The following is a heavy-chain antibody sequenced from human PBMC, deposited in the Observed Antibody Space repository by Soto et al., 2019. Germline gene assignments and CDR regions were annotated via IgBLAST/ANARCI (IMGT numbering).Heavy chain of an antibody. D-gene: IGHD3-22*01. CDR3: ARDSVLYYYDSSGYFFDY. J-gene: IGHJ4*02. CDR2: ISYNGNNK. CDR1: GFTFSSYG. Sequence: PGGSLRLSCAASGFTFSSYGMHWVRQAPGEGLEWVALISYNGNNKYYADSVKGRFTISRDNYKNTLYLQMNSLRDEDTAVYYCARDSVLYYYDSSGYFFDYWGQGTLVTVSS. V-gene: IGHV3-30*03.